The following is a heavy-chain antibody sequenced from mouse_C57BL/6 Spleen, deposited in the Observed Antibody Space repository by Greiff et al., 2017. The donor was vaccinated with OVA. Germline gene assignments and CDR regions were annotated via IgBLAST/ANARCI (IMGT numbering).Heavy chain of an antibody. D-gene: IGHD4-1*01. J-gene: IGHJ2*01. CDR3: ARLGLYYFDY. CDR1: GYTFTSYW. V-gene: IGHV1-69*01. Sequence: VQLQQPVAELVMPGASVKLSCKASGYTFTSYWMHWVKPRPGHGLEWIGEIDPSDSYTNYNQKFKGKSTLTVDKSYSTAYMQLSSLTSEDSAVYYCARLGLYYFDYWGQGTTLTVSS. CDR2: IDPSDSYT.